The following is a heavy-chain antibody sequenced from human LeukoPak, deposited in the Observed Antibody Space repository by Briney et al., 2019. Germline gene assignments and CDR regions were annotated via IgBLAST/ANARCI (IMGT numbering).Heavy chain of an antibody. CDR1: GGSISSYY. D-gene: IGHD5-24*01. V-gene: IGHV4-59*12. Sequence: SETLSLTCTVSGGSISSYYWSWIRQPPGKGLEWIGYIYYSGSTNYNPSLKSRVTISVDTSKNQFSLKLSSVTAADTAVYYCARDNTRDGAFDIWGQGTMVTVSS. CDR3: ARDNTRDGAFDI. CDR2: IYYSGST. J-gene: IGHJ3*02.